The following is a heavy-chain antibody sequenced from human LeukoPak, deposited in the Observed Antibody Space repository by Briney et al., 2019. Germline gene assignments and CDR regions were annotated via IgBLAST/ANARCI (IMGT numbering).Heavy chain of an antibody. CDR1: GYTFTGNY. Sequence: ASVKVSCKASGYTFTGNYMHWVRQAPGQGLEWMGWINPNSGGTNYAQKFQGRVTMTRDTSIGTAYMELNRLRSDDTAVYFCAREGGTWVPFDYWGQGTLVTVSS. D-gene: IGHD1-1*01. J-gene: IGHJ4*02. CDR3: AREGGTWVPFDY. CDR2: INPNSGGT. V-gene: IGHV1-2*02.